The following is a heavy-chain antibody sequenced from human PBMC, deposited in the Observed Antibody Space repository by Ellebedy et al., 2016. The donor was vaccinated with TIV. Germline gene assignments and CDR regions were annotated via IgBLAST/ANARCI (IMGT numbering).Heavy chain of an antibody. J-gene: IGHJ4*02. V-gene: IGHV3-74*01. D-gene: IGHD1-7*01. CDR3: RVWHYAVDF. CDR1: GFPFSTYY. Sequence: PGGSLRLSCVGSGFPFSTYYMHWVRQVPGQGLVWVSRIRVDGTIRDYADSVRGRFTVARDNARKTLYLQLDNLRVEDSAVYYCRVWHYAVDFWGQGIPVTVSP. CDR2: IRVDGTIR.